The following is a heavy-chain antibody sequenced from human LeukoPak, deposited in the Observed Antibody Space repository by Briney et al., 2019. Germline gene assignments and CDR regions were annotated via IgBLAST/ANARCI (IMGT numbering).Heavy chain of an antibody. CDR1: GYTLTELS. CDR3: ATYHSYYDSSGALDC. V-gene: IGHV1-24*01. CDR2: FDPEDGET. J-gene: IGHJ4*02. D-gene: IGHD3-22*01. Sequence: ASVKVSCKVSGYTLTELSLHWVRQAPGKGLEWMGGFDPEDGETIHAQKFQGRVTMTEDTSTDTAYMELSSLRSEDTAVYYCATYHSYYDSSGALDCWGEGTLVTVSS.